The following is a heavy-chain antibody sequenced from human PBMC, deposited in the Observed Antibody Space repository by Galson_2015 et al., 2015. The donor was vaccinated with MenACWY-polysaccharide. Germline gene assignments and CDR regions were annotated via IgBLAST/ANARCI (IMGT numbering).Heavy chain of an antibody. V-gene: IGHV4-39*07. CDR2: VSNSGNA. CDR1: GGSMRRPRNY. J-gene: IGHJ4*02. CDR3: ARAGRTDFFVVGYGWVIDY. Sequence: SEPLSLTCTVSGGSMRRPRNYWGWVRQPAGKGLEWIGIVSNSGNAYYNASLASRVTISVDTSKNQFSLKLNSLTAADTAIYYCARAGRTDFFVVGYGWVIDYWGRGALVTVSS. D-gene: IGHD5-18*01.